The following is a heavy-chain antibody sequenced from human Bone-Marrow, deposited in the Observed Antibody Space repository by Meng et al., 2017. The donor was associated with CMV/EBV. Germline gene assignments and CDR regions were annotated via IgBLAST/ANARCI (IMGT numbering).Heavy chain of an antibody. CDR1: GFSFSGHA. CDR3: ARPRSGFVVVPSAIDY. J-gene: IGHJ4*02. CDR2: LSYDGSKT. Sequence: GESLKISCAASGFSFSGHAMHWVRQAPGRGLQWVALLSYDGSKTYLADFVQGRFTISRDNSKNTLYLHMSGLRPDDTAVYFCARPRSGFVVVPSAIDYWGRGTQVTGSS. D-gene: IGHD2-15*01. V-gene: IGHV3-30*04.